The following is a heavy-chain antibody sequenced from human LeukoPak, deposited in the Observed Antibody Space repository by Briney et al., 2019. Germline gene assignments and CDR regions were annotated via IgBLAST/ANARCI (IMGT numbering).Heavy chain of an antibody. J-gene: IGHJ3*02. V-gene: IGHV4-4*02. CDR1: GGSISSSNW. D-gene: IGHD6-13*01. CDR3: ARLSSSWDAFDI. Sequence: NPSGTLSLTCAVSGGSISSSNWWSWIRQPPGKGLEWIGEIYHSGSTNYNPSLKSRVTISVDKSKTQFSLKLSSVTAADTAVYYCARLSSSWDAFDIWGQGTMATVSS. CDR2: IYHSGST.